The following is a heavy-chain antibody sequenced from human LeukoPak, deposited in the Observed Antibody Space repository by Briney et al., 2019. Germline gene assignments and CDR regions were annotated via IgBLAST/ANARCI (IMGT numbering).Heavy chain of an antibody. Sequence: SETLSLTCTVSGGSISSYYWNWIRQPAGKGLEWIGRIHTSGSTNYNPSLKSRVTISVDTSKNQFSLKLSSVTAADTAVYYCARDPAYSSSSIIVYYFDYWGQGTLVTVSS. CDR1: GGSISSYY. V-gene: IGHV4-4*07. CDR2: IHTSGST. CDR3: ARDPAYSSSSIIVYYFDY. D-gene: IGHD6-6*01. J-gene: IGHJ4*02.